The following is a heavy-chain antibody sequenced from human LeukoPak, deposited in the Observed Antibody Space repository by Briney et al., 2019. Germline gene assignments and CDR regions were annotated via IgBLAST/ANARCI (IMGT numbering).Heavy chain of an antibody. V-gene: IGHV4-34*01. D-gene: IGHD3-22*01. CDR1: GGSFSGYY. Sequence: SETLSLTCAVYGGSFSGYYWSWIRQPPGKGLGWIGEINHSGSTNYNPSLKSRVTISVDTSKNQFSLKLSSVTAADTAVYYCARSPYYYDSSGYYTYFDYWGQGTLVTVSS. J-gene: IGHJ4*02. CDR2: INHSGST. CDR3: ARSPYYYDSSGYYTYFDY.